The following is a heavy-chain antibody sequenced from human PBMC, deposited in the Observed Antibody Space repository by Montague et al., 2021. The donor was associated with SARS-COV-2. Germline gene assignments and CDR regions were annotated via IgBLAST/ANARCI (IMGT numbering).Heavy chain of an antibody. CDR1: GDSVSTNNTT. D-gene: IGHD6-13*01. CDR3: GRVSAPAGTFDF. CDR2: TYFRSKWYN. Sequence: CAISGDSVSTNNTTWNWVRQSPSGDLEWLGRTYFRSKWYNDYAVXVKSRITINPDTSKNQFSLQLKSVTPKDTAIYFCGRVSAPAGTFDFWGQGTLVTVSS. V-gene: IGHV6-1*01. J-gene: IGHJ4*02.